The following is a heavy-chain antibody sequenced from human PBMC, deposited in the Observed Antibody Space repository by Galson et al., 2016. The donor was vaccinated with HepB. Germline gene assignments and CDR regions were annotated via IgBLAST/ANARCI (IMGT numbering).Heavy chain of an antibody. Sequence: SLRLSCAASGLTFGDYAMSWVRQAPGKGLGWVSGINWNGGTTSYAESVEGRFTISRENAKKSLYLQMNSLRAEDTALYYCARDGNWNRGMDVWGQGTTVTVSS. D-gene: IGHD1-1*01. CDR2: INWNGGTT. J-gene: IGHJ6*02. CDR1: GLTFGDYA. CDR3: ARDGNWNRGMDV. V-gene: IGHV3-20*04.